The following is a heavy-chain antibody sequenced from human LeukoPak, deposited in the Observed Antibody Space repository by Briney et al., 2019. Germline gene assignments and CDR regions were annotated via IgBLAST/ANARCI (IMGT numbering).Heavy chain of an antibody. V-gene: IGHV1-46*01. CDR2: INPSGGST. Sequence: ASVTVSCKASGYTFTSYYMHWVRQAPGQGLEWMGIINPSGGSTSYAQKFQGRVTMTRDTSTSTVYMELSSLRSEGTAVYYCARVNLGGFDPWGQGTLVTVSS. CDR1: GYTFTSYY. J-gene: IGHJ5*02. CDR3: ARVNLGGFDP.